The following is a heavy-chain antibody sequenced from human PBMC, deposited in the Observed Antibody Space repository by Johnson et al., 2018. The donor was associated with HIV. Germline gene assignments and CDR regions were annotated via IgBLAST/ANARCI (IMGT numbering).Heavy chain of an antibody. CDR3: ARGRDCSSGLDGGAFDI. D-gene: IGHD6-19*01. CDR2: VKQDGSEK. CDR1: GFTFNDYG. J-gene: IGHJ3*02. Sequence: VQLVESGGGVVRPGGSLRLSCAASGFTFNDYGMSWVRQAPGKGLEWVANVKQDGSEKYYVDSVKGRFTISRDNSKNTLYLQMNSLRAEDTAVYYCARGRDCSSGLDGGAFDIWGQGTMVSVSS. V-gene: IGHV3-7*01.